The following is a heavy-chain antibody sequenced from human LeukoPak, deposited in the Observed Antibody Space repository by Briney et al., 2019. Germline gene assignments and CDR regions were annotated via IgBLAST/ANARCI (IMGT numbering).Heavy chain of an antibody. CDR1: GFTFSSHS. CDR3: ARGFNRGFDP. V-gene: IGHV3-53*01. Sequence: PGGSLRLSCAASGFTFSSHSMTWVRQAPGKGLEWVSVIYSGGTTYYADSVKGRFTFSRDNSKNMLHLQMNSLRAEDTAVYYCARGFNRGFDPWGQGTLVIVSS. D-gene: IGHD3-10*01. CDR2: IYSGGTT. J-gene: IGHJ5*02.